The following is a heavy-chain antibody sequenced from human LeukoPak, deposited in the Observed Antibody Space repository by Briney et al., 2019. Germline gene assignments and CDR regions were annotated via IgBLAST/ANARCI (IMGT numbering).Heavy chain of an antibody. CDR3: ARDLTHPFGVVIIPFDY. CDR2: IKQDGSEK. D-gene: IGHD3-3*01. CDR1: GLTFSGYG. J-gene: IGHJ4*02. Sequence: GGSLRLSCAASGLTFSGYGMGWVRQAPGKGLEWVANIKQDGSEKYYVDSVKGRFTISRDNAKNSLYLQMNSLRAEDTAVYYCARDLTHPFGVVIIPFDYWGQGTLVTVSS. V-gene: IGHV3-7*01.